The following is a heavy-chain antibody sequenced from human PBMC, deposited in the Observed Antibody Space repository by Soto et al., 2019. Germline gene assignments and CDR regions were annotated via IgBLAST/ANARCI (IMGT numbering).Heavy chain of an antibody. CDR2: ISAYNGNT. D-gene: IGHD6-19*01. CDR1: GYTFTASY. J-gene: IGHJ6*02. CDR3: ARDGRVVAVAGTDYYYGMDV. V-gene: IGHV1-18*04. Sequence: ASVKVSCKASGYTFTASYIHWLRQAPGQGLEWMGWISAYNGNTEYAQNFQGRVTMTTDTSTSTAYMELRRVRSDDTAVYYCARDGRVVAVAGTDYYYGMDVWGQGTTVTVSS.